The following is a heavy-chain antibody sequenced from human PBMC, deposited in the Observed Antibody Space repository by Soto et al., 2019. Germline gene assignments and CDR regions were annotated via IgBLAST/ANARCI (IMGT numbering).Heavy chain of an antibody. CDR2: MATSGNT. Sequence: PGASLRLSCEPSRFTFSGYHMHWVRQAAGERLESVSAMATSGNTYYAGSVKGRFTISRENAKNSLYFQIDNVRGVDTAVYYCAREYVCWGYGYFGHWGGVTLVTVSS. V-gene: IGHV3-13*01. CDR3: AREYVCWGYGYFGH. J-gene: IGHJ2*01. D-gene: IGHD3-16*01. CDR1: RFTFSGYH.